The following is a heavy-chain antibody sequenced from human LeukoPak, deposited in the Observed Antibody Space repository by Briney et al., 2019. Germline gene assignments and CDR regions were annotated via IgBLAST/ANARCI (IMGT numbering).Heavy chain of an antibody. CDR2: INWNGGST. Sequence: PGGSLRLSCAASGFTFDDYGMSWVRQAPGKRLEWVSGINWNGGSTGYADSVKGRFTISRDNAKNSLYLQMNSLRAEDTAVYYCATFRRDSLTGYYPDWGQGTLVTVSS. CDR1: GFTFDDYG. D-gene: IGHD3-9*01. V-gene: IGHV3-20*04. J-gene: IGHJ4*02. CDR3: ATFRRDSLTGYYPD.